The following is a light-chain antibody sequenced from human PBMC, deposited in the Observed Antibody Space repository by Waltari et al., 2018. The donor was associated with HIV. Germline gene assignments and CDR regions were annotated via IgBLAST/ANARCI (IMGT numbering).Light chain of an antibody. V-gene: IGLV1-40*01. Sequence: QSVLTQPPSASGTPGQRVTISCSGSISNIGADYDVHWYQQIQGTAPKLLISGNKNRPAGVPERLSASKSGTSASLAITGLQPEDEADYFCQSYDSTLNAAVVFGGGTKLTVL. CDR2: GNK. CDR1: ISNIGADYD. CDR3: QSYDSTLNAAVV. J-gene: IGLJ2*01.